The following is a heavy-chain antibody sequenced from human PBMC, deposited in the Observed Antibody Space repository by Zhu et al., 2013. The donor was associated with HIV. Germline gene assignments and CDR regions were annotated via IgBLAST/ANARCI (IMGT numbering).Heavy chain of an antibody. D-gene: IGHD4-17*01. J-gene: IGHJ2*01. CDR3: ARASHGTTVTQGGYFDL. CDR1: GYTFTGYY. Sequence: QVQLVQSGAEVKKPGASVKVSCKASGYTFTGYYMHWVRQAPGQGLEWMGWINPNSGGTNYAQKFQGRVTMTRDTSISTAYMELSRLRSDDTAVYYCARASHGTTVTQGGYFDLVGPWPPVVHCLL. CDR2: INPNSGGT. V-gene: IGHV1-2*02.